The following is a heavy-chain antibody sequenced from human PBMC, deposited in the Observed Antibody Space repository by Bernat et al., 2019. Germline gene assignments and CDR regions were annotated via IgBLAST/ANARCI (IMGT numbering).Heavy chain of an antibody. J-gene: IGHJ4*02. Sequence: EVQLVESGGGLVQPGGSLRLSCAASGFTVSSNYITWVRQAPGKGLEWVSVIYSGGNTYYADALKGRLSVARDNSKNKMYLQMTSLRAEDTAVYYCARVPSGYDSSHWGQGTLVTVSS. CDR1: GFTVSSNY. CDR2: IYSGGNT. V-gene: IGHV3-66*01. D-gene: IGHD5-12*01. CDR3: ARVPSGYDSSH.